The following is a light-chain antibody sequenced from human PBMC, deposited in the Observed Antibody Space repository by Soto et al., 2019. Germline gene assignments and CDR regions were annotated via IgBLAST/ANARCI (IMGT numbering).Light chain of an antibody. Sequence: QSVLTQPPSASGTPGQRVTISCSGSSSNIGSNTVNWYQQLPETAPKLLIYSNNQRPSGVPDRFSGSKSGTSASLAISGLQSEDEADYYCAAWDDSLNGYYVFGTGTKLTVL. V-gene: IGLV1-44*01. CDR2: SNN. CDR1: SSNIGSNT. J-gene: IGLJ1*01. CDR3: AAWDDSLNGYYV.